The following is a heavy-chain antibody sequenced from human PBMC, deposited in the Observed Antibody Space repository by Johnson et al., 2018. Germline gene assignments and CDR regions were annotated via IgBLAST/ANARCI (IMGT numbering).Heavy chain of an antibody. D-gene: IGHD1-26*01. J-gene: IGHJ6*03. CDR1: GFTFDDYA. V-gene: IGHV3-9*01. Sequence: VQLQESGGGLVQPGRSLRLSCAASGFTFDDYAMHWVRQAPGKGLEWVSGISWNSGTIAYADSVKGRFTISRDNAKHSLYLQMNSLRAEDTALYYCAKGKVTGGTYSEPRGSYYYYYYMDVWGKGTTVTVSS. CDR3: AKGKVTGGTYSEPRGSYYYYYYMDV. CDR2: ISWNSGTI.